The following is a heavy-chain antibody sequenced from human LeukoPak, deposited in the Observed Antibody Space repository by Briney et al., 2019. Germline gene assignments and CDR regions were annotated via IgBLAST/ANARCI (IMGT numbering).Heavy chain of an antibody. CDR2: IYSGGST. D-gene: IGHD6-13*01. CDR1: GFTVSSDY. J-gene: IGHJ4*02. CDR3: ARAPIAAAGTGSW. V-gene: IGHV3-53*04. Sequence: GGSLRLSCAASGFTVSSDYMSWVRQAPGKGLEWVSVIYSGGSTYYADSVKGRFTISRRNSKNTLYLQMNSLRAEDTAVYYCARAPIAAAGTGSWWGQGTLVTVSS.